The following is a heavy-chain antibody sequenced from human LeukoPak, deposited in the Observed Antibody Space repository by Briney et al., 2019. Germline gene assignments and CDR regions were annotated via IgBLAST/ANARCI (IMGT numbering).Heavy chain of an antibody. J-gene: IGHJ4*02. V-gene: IGHV4-34*01. CDR3: ARAGDSSSWYYFDY. CDR2: INHSGST. CDR1: GGSFSGYY. Sequence: SETLSLTCAVYGGSFSGYYWSWIRQPPGKGLEWIGEINHSGSTNYNPPLKSRVTISVDTSMNQFSLKLSSVTAADTAVYYCARAGDSSSWYYFDYWGQGTLVTVSS. D-gene: IGHD6-13*01.